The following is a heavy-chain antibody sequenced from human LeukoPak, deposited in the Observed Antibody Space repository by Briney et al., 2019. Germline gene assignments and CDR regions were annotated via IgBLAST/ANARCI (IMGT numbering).Heavy chain of an antibody. CDR3: ARGVLGRMDIVVVVARGWFDP. D-gene: IGHD2-15*01. CDR1: GVSISSSSYF. J-gene: IGHJ5*02. CDR2: IYYSGST. Sequence: PSETLSLTCTVSGVSISSSSYFWSWIRQPPGKVLGWNGYIYYSGSTNYNPSLKSRVTISVGKSKTQFSLKLSSVTAADTAVYYCARGVLGRMDIVVVVARGWFDPWGQGTLVTVSS. V-gene: IGHV4-61*05.